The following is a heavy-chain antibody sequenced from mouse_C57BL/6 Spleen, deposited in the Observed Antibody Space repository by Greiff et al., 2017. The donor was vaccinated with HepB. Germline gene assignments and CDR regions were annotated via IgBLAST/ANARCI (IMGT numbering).Heavy chain of an antibody. Sequence: VQVVESEGGLVQPGSSMKLSCTASGFTFSDYYMAWVRQVPEKGLEWVANINYDGSSTYYLDSLKSRFIISRDNAKNILYLQMSSLKSEDTATYYCAREGLFYDYSWYFDVWGTGTTVTVSS. CDR2: INYDGSST. D-gene: IGHD2-4*01. CDR3: AREGLFYDYSWYFDV. CDR1: GFTFSDYY. J-gene: IGHJ1*03. V-gene: IGHV5-16*01.